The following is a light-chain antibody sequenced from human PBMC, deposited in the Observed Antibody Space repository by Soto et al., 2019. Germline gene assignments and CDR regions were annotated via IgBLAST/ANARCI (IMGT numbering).Light chain of an antibody. Sequence: QSALTQPPSVSGAPGQRVTIPCTGGSSNIGAGYDVHWYQQLPGTAPKLLIYGNSNRPSGVPDRFSGSKSGTSASLAITGLQAEDEADYYCQSYDSSLSGYVFGTGTKVTVL. CDR3: QSYDSSLSGYV. V-gene: IGLV1-40*01. CDR2: GNS. CDR1: SSNIGAGYD. J-gene: IGLJ1*01.